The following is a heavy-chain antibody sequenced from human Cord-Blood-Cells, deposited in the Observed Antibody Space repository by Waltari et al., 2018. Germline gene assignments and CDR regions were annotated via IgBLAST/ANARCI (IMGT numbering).Heavy chain of an antibody. CDR1: GGSISSSSYY. CDR3: ARLGYCGGDCFDY. Sequence: QLQLQESGPGLVKPSETLSLTCTVSGGSISSSSYYWGWIHQPPGKGLEWIGSIYYSGSTYYNPSLKSRVTISVDTSKNQFSLKLSSVTAADTAVYYCARLGYCGGDCFDYWGQGTLVTVSS. J-gene: IGHJ4*02. D-gene: IGHD2-21*01. V-gene: IGHV4-39*01. CDR2: IYYSGST.